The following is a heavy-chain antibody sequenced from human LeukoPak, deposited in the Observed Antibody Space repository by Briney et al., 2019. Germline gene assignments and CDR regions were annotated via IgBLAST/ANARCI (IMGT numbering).Heavy chain of an antibody. CDR2: INHSGST. D-gene: IGHD3-22*01. J-gene: IGHJ4*02. CDR3: ARGRKYYYDSSGYYSRGPFDY. V-gene: IGHV4-34*01. CDR1: GGSFSGYY. Sequence: PSETLSLTCAVYGGSFSGYYWSWIRQPPGKGLEWIGEINHSGSTNYNPSLKSRVTISVDTSKNQFSLKLSSVTAAGTAVYYCARGRKYYYDSSGYYSRGPFDYWGQGTLVTVSS.